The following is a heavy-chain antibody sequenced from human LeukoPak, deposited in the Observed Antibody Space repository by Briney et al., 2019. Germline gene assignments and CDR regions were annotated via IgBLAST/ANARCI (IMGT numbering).Heavy chain of an antibody. J-gene: IGHJ5*02. CDR2: ISAYNGNT. CDR3: ARDHHAFHYDILTGSQFDP. D-gene: IGHD3-9*01. CDR1: GYTFTSYG. V-gene: IGHV1-18*01. Sequence: GASVKVSCKASGYTFTSYGISWVRQAPGQGLEWMGWISAYNGNTNYAQKLQGRVTMTTDTSTSTAYMELRSLRSDDTAVYYCARDHHAFHYDILTGSQFDPWGQGTLVTVSS.